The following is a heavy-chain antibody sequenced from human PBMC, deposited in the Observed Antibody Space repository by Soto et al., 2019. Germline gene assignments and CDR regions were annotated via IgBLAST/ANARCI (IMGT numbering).Heavy chain of an antibody. CDR3: AASIFYYGQDV. CDR2: IYAGDSDT. J-gene: IGHJ6*02. CDR1: GYTFTNYW. Sequence: PGESLKISCKGSGYTFTNYWIGWVRQMPGKGPEWMGIIYAGDSDTKYNPSFQGQVTISADKSITTTYLQWSSLKASDTVIYYSAASIFYYGQDVWGQGTTVTLSS. V-gene: IGHV5-51*01.